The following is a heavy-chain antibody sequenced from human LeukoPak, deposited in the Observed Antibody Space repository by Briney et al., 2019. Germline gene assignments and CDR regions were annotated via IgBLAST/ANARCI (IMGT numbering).Heavy chain of an antibody. J-gene: IGHJ4*02. Sequence: GGSLRLSCAASGFTFRNYVIHWVRQAPGKGLEWVSSISSSSSYIYYADSVKGRFTISRDNAKNSLYLQMNSLRAEDTAVYYCARDSDYGDFLDYWGQGTLVTVSS. CDR2: ISSSSSYI. CDR1: GFTFRNYV. V-gene: IGHV3-21*01. CDR3: ARDSDYGDFLDY. D-gene: IGHD4-17*01.